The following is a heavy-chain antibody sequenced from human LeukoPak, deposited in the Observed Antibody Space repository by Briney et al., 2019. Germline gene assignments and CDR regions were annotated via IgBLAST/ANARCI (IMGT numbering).Heavy chain of an antibody. CDR3: ARSVGAMVRGSRDYYYMDV. CDR2: IYPGDSDT. CDR1: GYSFTSYW. V-gene: IGHV5-51*01. Sequence: GESLKISCKGSGYSFTSYWIGWVRQMPGKGLEWMGIIYPGDSDTRYSPSFQGQVTISADKSISTAYLQWSSLKASDTAMYYCARSVGAMVRGSRDYYYMDVWGKGTTVTISS. D-gene: IGHD3-10*01. J-gene: IGHJ6*03.